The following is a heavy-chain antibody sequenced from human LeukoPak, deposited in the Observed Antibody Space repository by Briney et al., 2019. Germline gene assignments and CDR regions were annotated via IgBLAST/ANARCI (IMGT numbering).Heavy chain of an antibody. J-gene: IGHJ6*03. V-gene: IGHV4-61*02. D-gene: IGHD3-22*01. CDR3: AREALIEGFYYYMDV. Sequence: SETLSLTCTASGGSISSGSCYWSWIRQPAGKGLEWIGRIYTSGSTNYNPSLKSRVTISVDTSKNQFSLKLSSVTAADTAVYYCAREALIEGFYYYMDVWGKGTTVTVSS. CDR2: IYTSGST. CDR1: GGSISSGSCY.